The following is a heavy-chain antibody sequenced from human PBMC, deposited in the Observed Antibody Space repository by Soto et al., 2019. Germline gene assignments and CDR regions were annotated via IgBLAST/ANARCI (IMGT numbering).Heavy chain of an antibody. V-gene: IGHV4-59*01. CDR1: GGSISSYY. D-gene: IGHD3-3*01. CDR2: IYYSGST. J-gene: IGHJ4*02. CDR3: ARDQFGVAL. Sequence: SEALSLTCTDSGGSISSYYWSWIRQPPGKGLEWIGYIYYSGSTNYNPSLKSRVTISVDTSKNQFSLKLSSVTAADTAVYYCARDQFGVALWGQGTLVTVSS.